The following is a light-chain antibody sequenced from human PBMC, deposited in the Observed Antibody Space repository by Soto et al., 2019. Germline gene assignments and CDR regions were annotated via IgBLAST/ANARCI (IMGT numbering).Light chain of an antibody. CDR2: DAS. V-gene: IGKV3-20*01. Sequence: EIVLTQSPGTLSLSPGERATLSCRASQSVSSTYLAWYQQKPGQAPRLLIYDASNRAPGTPDRFSGSGSGTDFTHTISRLEPEDFAVYYCQQYGGSFPPFGQGTKVEIK. CDR1: QSVSSTY. J-gene: IGKJ1*01. CDR3: QQYGGSFPP.